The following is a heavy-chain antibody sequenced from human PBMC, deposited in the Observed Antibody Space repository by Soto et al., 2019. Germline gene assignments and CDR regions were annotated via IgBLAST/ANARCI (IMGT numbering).Heavy chain of an antibody. CDR3: ANAGSGWYGDPVNY. J-gene: IGHJ4*02. CDR1: GFTFSNYA. CDR2: IGGGDDI. Sequence: GGSLRLSCEASGFTFSNYAMAWVRQTPGEGPEWVSTIGGGDDIFYAESVKGRFIISRDDSRSTMYLQMNSLRAEDTAVYYCANAGSGWYGDPVNYWGQGTLVTVSS. D-gene: IGHD6-19*01. V-gene: IGHV3-23*01.